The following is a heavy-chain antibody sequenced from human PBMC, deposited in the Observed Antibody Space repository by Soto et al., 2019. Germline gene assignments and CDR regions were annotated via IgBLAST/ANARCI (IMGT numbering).Heavy chain of an antibody. D-gene: IGHD5-12*01. V-gene: IGHV4-30-2*01. CDR1: GGSISSGGYS. Sequence: QLQLQESGSGLVKPSQTLSLTCAVSGGSISSGGYSWSWIRQPPGKGLEWIGYIYHSGRTYYNPSSRSRVTISVDRSKNQFSLTLSSVTAADTAVYYCARRRGFPYYDGMDVWGQGTTVTVSS. CDR3: ARRRGFPYYDGMDV. CDR2: IYHSGRT. J-gene: IGHJ6*02.